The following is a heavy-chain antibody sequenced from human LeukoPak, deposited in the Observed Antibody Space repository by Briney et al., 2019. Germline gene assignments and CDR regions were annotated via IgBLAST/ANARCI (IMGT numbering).Heavy chain of an antibody. CDR2: IYYSGST. D-gene: IGHD3-16*02. V-gene: IGHV4-61*08. CDR1: GGSISSGGYY. CDR3: ARSLTYYDYVWGSYQGYYYYGMDV. Sequence: SETLSLTCTVSGGSISSGGYYWSWIRQPPGKGLEWIGYIYYSGSTNYNPSLKSRVTISVDTSKNQFSLKLSSVTAADTAVYYCARSLTYYDYVWGSYQGYYYYGMDVWGQGTTVTVSS. J-gene: IGHJ6*02.